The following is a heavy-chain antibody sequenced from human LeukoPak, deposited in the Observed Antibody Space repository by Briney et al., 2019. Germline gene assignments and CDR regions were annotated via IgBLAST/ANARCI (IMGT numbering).Heavy chain of an antibody. V-gene: IGHV3-23*01. CDR2: ISGSGGST. J-gene: IGHJ4*02. CDR1: GFTFSTYG. D-gene: IGHD2-2*01. CDR3: AKSHLEYQRNYDY. Sequence: PGGSLRLSCAASGFTFSTYGMTWVRQAPGKGLEWVSAISGSGGSTYYADSVKGRFTISRDNSKNTLYLQMNSLRAEDTAVYYCAKSHLEYQRNYDYWGQGTLVTVSS.